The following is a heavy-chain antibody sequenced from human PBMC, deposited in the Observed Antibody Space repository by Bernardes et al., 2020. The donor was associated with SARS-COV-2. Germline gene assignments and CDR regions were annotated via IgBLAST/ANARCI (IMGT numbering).Heavy chain of an antibody. CDR3: AKDSEPFYGDYAKN. CDR2: INWNGDSV. CDR1: GFSFDDYV. D-gene: IGHD4-17*01. V-gene: IGHV3-9*01. Sequence: SLRLSCAASGFSFDDYVLHWVRQAPGKGLEWVSGINWNGDSVDYADSVKGRFTISRDNAKNSLYLQMNSLRPEDTALYFCAKDSEPFYGDYAKNWGQGTLVTVSS. J-gene: IGHJ4*02.